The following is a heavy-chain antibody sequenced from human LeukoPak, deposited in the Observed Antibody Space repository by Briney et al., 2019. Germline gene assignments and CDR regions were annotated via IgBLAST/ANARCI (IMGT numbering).Heavy chain of an antibody. CDR3: ARVYCSTISCYVEY. Sequence: SQTLSLTCTVSGGSISSGGYYWSWIRQPPGKGLEWIGYIYHSGTTYYNPSLKSRVTISLDKSKNQFSLQLSSVTAADTAVYYCARVYCSTISCYVEYWGQGTLVTVSS. CDR2: IYHSGTT. V-gene: IGHV4-30-2*01. J-gene: IGHJ4*02. D-gene: IGHD2-2*01. CDR1: GGSISSGGYY.